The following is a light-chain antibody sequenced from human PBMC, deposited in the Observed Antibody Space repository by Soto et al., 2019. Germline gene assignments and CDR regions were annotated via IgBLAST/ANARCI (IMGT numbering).Light chain of an antibody. J-gene: IGLJ1*01. V-gene: IGLV2-14*03. Sequence: QSVLTQPASVSGSPGQSIAISCTGSSSDVGGYNFVSWYQQHSGKAPKLMISDVSNRPSGVSDRFSGSKSGNTASLTISGLQAEDEADYFFSSYTSSSTYVFGTGTKLTVL. CDR1: SSDVGGYNF. CDR2: DVS. CDR3: SSYTSSSTYV.